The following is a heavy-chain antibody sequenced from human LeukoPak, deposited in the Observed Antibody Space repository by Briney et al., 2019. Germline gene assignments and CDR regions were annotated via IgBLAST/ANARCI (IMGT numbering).Heavy chain of an antibody. Sequence: SQTLSLTCAISGDSVSSNSAGWNWIRQSPSRGLEWLGRTYYRPKWYNDYAVSVKSRITINPDTSKNQFSLQLNSVTPEDTAVYYCARAPPRITMVRGVGLYFDYWGQGTLVTVSS. CDR2: TYYRPKWYN. D-gene: IGHD3-10*01. V-gene: IGHV6-1*01. CDR1: GDSVSSNSAG. CDR3: ARAPPRITMVRGVGLYFDY. J-gene: IGHJ4*02.